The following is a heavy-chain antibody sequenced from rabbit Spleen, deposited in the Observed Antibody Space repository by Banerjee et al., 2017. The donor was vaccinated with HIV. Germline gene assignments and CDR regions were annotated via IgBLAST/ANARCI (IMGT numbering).Heavy chain of an antibody. CDR1: GFSLNDWHV. Sequence: QEELEESGGDLVKPEGSLTLTCKASGFSLNDWHVMRWVRQAPGKGLEWIACDDGGSSAFSYFASWAKGRFTISKTSSTTVTLQMTSLTAADTATYFCARDSGSSFSSYGMDLWGPAPWSPS. CDR3: ARDSGSSFSSYGMDL. CDR2: DDGGSSAFS. J-gene: IGHJ6*01. V-gene: IGHV1S45*01. D-gene: IGHD8-1*01.